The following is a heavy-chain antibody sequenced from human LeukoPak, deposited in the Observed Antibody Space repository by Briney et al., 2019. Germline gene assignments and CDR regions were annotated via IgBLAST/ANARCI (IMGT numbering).Heavy chain of an antibody. D-gene: IGHD6-13*01. CDR1: GGSISSYY. CDR3: ARLVVLAAAGTAYFDY. V-gene: IGHV4-59*08. J-gene: IGHJ4*02. Sequence: SETLSLTCTVSGGSISSYYWSWIRQPPGKGLEWIGYIYYSGSTNYNPSLKSRVTISVDTSKNQFSLKLSSVTAADTAVYYCARLVVLAAAGTAYFDYWGQGTLVTVSP. CDR2: IYYSGST.